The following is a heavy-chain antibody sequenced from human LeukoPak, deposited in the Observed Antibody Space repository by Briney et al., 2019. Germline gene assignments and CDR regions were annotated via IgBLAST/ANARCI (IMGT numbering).Heavy chain of an antibody. CDR2: ISGSGDST. CDR3: ARARASGRSGFDY. D-gene: IGHD2-15*01. CDR1: GFTFSNYV. Sequence: GGSLRLSCAASGFTFSNYVMNWVRQAPGKGLEWVSGISGSGDSTYYADSVKGRFTISRDNAKNSLDLQMNSLRDEDTAVYYCARARASGRSGFDYWGQGTLVTVSS. J-gene: IGHJ4*02. V-gene: IGHV3-23*01.